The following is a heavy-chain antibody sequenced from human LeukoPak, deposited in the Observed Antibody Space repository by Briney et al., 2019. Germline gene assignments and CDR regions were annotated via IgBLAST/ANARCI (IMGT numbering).Heavy chain of an antibody. V-gene: IGHV3-7*01. CDR1: GFTFSSYW. CDR2: IRLDGGEK. J-gene: IGHJ4*02. D-gene: IGHD3-10*01. Sequence: GGSLRLSCAVSGFTFSSYWMNWVRQAPGKGLEWVASIRLDGGEKSYVDSVKGRFTISRDNTKNSLYLQMNSLRAEDTAVYYCARRQSGSGKSFDYWGQGTLVTVSS. CDR3: ARRQSGSGKSFDY.